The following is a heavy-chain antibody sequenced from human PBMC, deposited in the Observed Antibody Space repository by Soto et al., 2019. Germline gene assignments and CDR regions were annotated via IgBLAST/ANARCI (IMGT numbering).Heavy chain of an antibody. CDR2: ISYDGSNK. Sequence: QVQLVESGGGVVQPGRSLSLSCAASGFTFSSYAMHWVRQAPGKGLEWVAVISYDGSNKYYADSVKGRFTISRDNSKNTLYLQMNSLRAEDTAVYYCARDSGYSIAALDYWGQGTLVTVSS. V-gene: IGHV3-30-3*01. CDR1: GFTFSSYA. J-gene: IGHJ4*02. D-gene: IGHD6-6*01. CDR3: ARDSGYSIAALDY.